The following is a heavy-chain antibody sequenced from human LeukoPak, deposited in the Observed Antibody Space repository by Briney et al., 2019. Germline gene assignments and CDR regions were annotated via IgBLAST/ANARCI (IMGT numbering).Heavy chain of an antibody. Sequence: GGSLRLSCAASGFTFYSYSMNWVRQAPGKGLEWVSYISAISNTMYYADSVKGRFTISRDNAKSSLFLQMNSLRAEDTAVYYCSRLTTVNPPGYFDYWGQGTLVIVSS. J-gene: IGHJ4*02. CDR3: SRLTTVNPPGYFDY. D-gene: IGHD4-17*01. V-gene: IGHV3-48*01. CDR2: ISAISNTM. CDR1: GFTFYSYS.